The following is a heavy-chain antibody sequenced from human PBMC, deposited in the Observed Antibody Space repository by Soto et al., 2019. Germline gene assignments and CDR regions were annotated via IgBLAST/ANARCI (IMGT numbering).Heavy chain of an antibody. CDR3: ARFGKRSQAAAGTRLLDYYYYMDV. CDR1: GGSISSYY. J-gene: IGHJ6*03. CDR2: IYYSGST. V-gene: IGHV4-59*01. D-gene: IGHD6-13*01. Sequence: PSETLSLTCTVSGGSISSYYWSWIRQPPGKGLGWIGYIYYSGSTNYNPSLKSRVTISVDTSMNQFSLKLRSVTAADTAVYYCARFGKRSQAAAGTRLLDYYYYMDVWGKGTTVTVSS.